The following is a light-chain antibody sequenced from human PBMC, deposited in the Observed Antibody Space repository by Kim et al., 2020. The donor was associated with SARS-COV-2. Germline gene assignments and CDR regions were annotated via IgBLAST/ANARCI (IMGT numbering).Light chain of an antibody. CDR3: QQYNDYQT. J-gene: IGKJ1*01. V-gene: IGKV1-5*01. Sequence: SATVGDRVIITCRASQSIGRWLAWYQQNPEQAPKLLIFGASNLQSGVPSRFSGSGSGTEFTLTISSLQPDDFANYYCQQYNDYQTFGQGTKVDIK. CDR2: GAS. CDR1: QSIGRW.